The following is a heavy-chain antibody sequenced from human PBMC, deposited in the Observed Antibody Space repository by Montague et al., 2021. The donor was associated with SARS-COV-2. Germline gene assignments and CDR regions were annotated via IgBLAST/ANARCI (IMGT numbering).Heavy chain of an antibody. J-gene: IGHJ6*03. CDR2: INNSGTT. Sequence: SETLSLTCAVFDGSFSNFYWSWIRQPPGTGLEWIGEINNSGTTYXNPSLKGRVTISVDTYRNQFSLKLNSVTAADAAVYYCASGDDNGSGYLDVWGKGTTVTVSS. CDR1: DGSFSNFY. V-gene: IGHV4-34*01. CDR3: ASGDDNGSGYLDV. D-gene: IGHD1-26*01.